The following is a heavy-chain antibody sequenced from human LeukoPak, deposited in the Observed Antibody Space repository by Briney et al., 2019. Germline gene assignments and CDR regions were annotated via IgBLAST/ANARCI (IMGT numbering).Heavy chain of an antibody. CDR3: ARLLTAHYYGSGSYKPPGFDP. D-gene: IGHD3-10*01. Sequence: SETLSLTCAVYGGSFSGYYWRWIRQPPRKELAWIGEVNHSGSTNYNPSLKSRVTISVDTSKNQFSLKLSSVTAADTAVYYCARLLTAHYYGSGSYKPPGFDPWGQGTLVTVSS. V-gene: IGHV4-34*01. CDR1: GGSFSGYY. J-gene: IGHJ5*02. CDR2: VNHSGST.